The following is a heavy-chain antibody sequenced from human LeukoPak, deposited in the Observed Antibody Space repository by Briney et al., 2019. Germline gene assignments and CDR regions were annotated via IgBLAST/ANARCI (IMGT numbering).Heavy chain of an antibody. Sequence: GESLKISCKASGYSFTNYWIIWVRQMPGKGLEWMGIIYPGDSDTRYSPSFQGQVTISADKSISTAYLQWSSLKASDTAMYYCARVRWFGEPRHGMDVWGQGTTVTVSS. V-gene: IGHV5-51*01. CDR2: IYPGDSDT. CDR3: ARVRWFGEPRHGMDV. CDR1: GYSFTNYW. D-gene: IGHD3-10*01. J-gene: IGHJ6*02.